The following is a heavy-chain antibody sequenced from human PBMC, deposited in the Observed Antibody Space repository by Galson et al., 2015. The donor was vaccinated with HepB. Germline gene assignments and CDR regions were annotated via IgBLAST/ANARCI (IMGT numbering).Heavy chain of an antibody. Sequence: SVKVSCKASGYTFTGYYMHWVRQAPGQGLEWMGRINPNSGGTNYAQKFQGRVTMTRDTSISTASMELSRLRSDDTAVYYCAHVVTVTTSVGIWGQGTMVTVSS. CDR3: AHVVTVTTSVGI. CDR1: GYTFTGYY. D-gene: IGHD4-17*01. V-gene: IGHV1-2*06. J-gene: IGHJ3*02. CDR2: INPNSGGT.